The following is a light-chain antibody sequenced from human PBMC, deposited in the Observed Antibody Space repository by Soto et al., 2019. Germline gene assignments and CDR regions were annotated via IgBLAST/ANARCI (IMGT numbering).Light chain of an antibody. J-gene: IGLJ2*01. V-gene: IGLV2-14*03. Sequence: QSALTQPPSVSGSPGQSITISCTGTSSDVGAYGYVSWYQQHPGKAPKLLIYDVSYRPSGVSNRFSGSKSGNAASLTISGLQAEDEADYYCSSYTTSSTVVFGGGTQLTVL. CDR1: SSDVGAYGY. CDR3: SSYTTSSTVV. CDR2: DVS.